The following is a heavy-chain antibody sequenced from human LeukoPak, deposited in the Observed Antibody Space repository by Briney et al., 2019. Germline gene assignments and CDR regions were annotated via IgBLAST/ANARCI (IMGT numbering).Heavy chain of an antibody. CDR2: IYSGGST. CDR3: ARAGYSGNFRGGQYYYMDV. Sequence: GGSLRLSCAASGFTASSNYMSWVRQAPGKGLEWVSVIYSGGSTYYADSVKGRFTISRDNSKNTLYLQMNSLRAEDTAVYYCARAGYSGNFRGGQYYYMDVWGKGTTVTVSS. CDR1: GFTASSNY. J-gene: IGHJ6*03. V-gene: IGHV3-53*01. D-gene: IGHD1-26*01.